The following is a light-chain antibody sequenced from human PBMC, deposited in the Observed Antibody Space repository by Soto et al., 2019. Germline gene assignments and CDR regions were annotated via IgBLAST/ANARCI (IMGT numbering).Light chain of an antibody. CDR3: AAWDDSLSGVV. J-gene: IGLJ2*01. V-gene: IGLV1-44*01. Sequence: QSVLTQPPSASGTPGQRVTISCSGTSSNIGTYTVNWYQQLPGTAPKLLIYSNNQRPSGVPDRFSGSKSDTSASLAISGLRSEDEADYYCAAWDDSLSGVVIGGGTKLTVL. CDR1: SSNIGTYT. CDR2: SNN.